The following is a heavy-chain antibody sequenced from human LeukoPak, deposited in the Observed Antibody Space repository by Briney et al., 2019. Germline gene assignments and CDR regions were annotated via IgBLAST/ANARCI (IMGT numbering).Heavy chain of an antibody. J-gene: IGHJ5*02. CDR1: GGSISSGNYY. CDR3: ARKYPDHWFDP. V-gene: IGHV4-30-4*01. Sequence: SQTLSLTCTVPGGSISSGNYYWSWIRQPPGKGLEWIGYIFYLGSTYYNPSLKSRVSISVNTSKNQFSLKLTAVTAADTAVYYCARKYPDHWFDPWGQGTLVTVSS. D-gene: IGHD6-6*01. CDR2: IFYLGST.